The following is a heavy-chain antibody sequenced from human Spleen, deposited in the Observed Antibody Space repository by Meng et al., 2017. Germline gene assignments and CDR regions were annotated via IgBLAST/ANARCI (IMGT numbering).Heavy chain of an antibody. CDR1: GFTFSSYW. Sequence: GESLKISCAASGFTFSSYWMTWVRQAPGKGLEWVANIKEDGSEKYYVDSVKGRFTISRNNAKNSLYLQMNSLRAEDTAVYYCARESLIAAAGRYYFDYWGQGTLVTVSS. CDR3: ARESLIAAAGRYYFDY. D-gene: IGHD6-13*01. J-gene: IGHJ4*02. CDR2: IKEDGSEK. V-gene: IGHV3-7*01.